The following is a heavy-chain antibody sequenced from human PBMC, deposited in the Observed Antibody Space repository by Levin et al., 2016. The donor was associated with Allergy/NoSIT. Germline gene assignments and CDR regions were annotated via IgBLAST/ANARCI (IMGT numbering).Heavy chain of an antibody. CDR1: GGSISSGGYY. CDR2: IYYSGST. V-gene: IGHV4-31*03. D-gene: IGHD2-2*01. Sequence: SETLSLTCTVSGGSISSGGYYWSWIRQHPGKGLEWIGYIYYSGSTYYNPSLKSRVTISVDTSKNQFSLKLSSVTAADTAVYYCARTDSVVVVPAATGWFDPWGQGTLVTVSS. CDR3: ARTDSVVVVPAATGWFDP. J-gene: IGHJ5*02.